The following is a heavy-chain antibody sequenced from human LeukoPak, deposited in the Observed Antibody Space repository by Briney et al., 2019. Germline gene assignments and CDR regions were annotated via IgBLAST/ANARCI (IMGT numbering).Heavy chain of an antibody. V-gene: IGHV3-9*01. D-gene: IGHD6-19*01. J-gene: IGHJ4*02. Sequence: GGSLRLSCAASGFTFDDYAMHWVRQVPGMGLEWVAGISWNGGIIGSADSVKGRFTISRDNAKHSLSLQMNSLRAEDTALYYCAKDHGSGFYYFDYWGQGTLVTVSS. CDR1: GFTFDDYA. CDR2: ISWNGGII. CDR3: AKDHGSGFYYFDY.